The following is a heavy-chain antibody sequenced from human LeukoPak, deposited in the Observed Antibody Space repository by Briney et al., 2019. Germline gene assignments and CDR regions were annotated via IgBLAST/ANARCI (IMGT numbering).Heavy chain of an antibody. CDR1: GFTFSGYG. V-gene: IGHV3-30*02. CDR3: AKVATPWDFDY. D-gene: IGHD1-26*01. J-gene: IGHJ4*02. Sequence: GGSLRLSCTASGFTFSGYGMHWVRQAPGKGLEWVAFIRYDGNNKYYPDSVKGRFTISRDNSKNTLYLQMNSLRAGDTAVYYCAKVATPWDFDYWGQGALVTVSS. CDR2: IRYDGNNK.